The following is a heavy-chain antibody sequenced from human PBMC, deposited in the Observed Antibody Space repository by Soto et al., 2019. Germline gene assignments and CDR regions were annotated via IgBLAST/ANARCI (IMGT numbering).Heavy chain of an antibody. CDR2: IIYDGSNK. D-gene: IGHD1-26*01. J-gene: IGHJ5*02. V-gene: IGHV3-30-3*01. Sequence: QVQLVESGGGVVQPGRSLRLSCAASGFTFSSYAMHWVRQAPGKGLEWVAYIIYDGSNKYYADSVKGRFSISRDNSINTLYLQMNSLRTDDTALYYCAREGGGSNWFDPWGQGTLVTVSS. CDR1: GFTFSSYA. CDR3: AREGGGSNWFDP.